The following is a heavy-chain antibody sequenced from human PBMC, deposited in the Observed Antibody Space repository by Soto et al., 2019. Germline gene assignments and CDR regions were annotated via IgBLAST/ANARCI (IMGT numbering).Heavy chain of an antibody. J-gene: IGHJ4*02. D-gene: IGHD2-2*01. CDR2: IRQDGSEK. CDR1: GFTLCSNL. Sequence: PGGALRLSCVGSGFTLCSNLMTLVRPAPGKGLEWVGNIRQDGSEKNYVDSVKGRFTISRDNAKNSLYLQMNSLRAEDTAVYYCAREIVVARGASYFDYWGPGTLVTVSS. V-gene: IGHV3-7*04. CDR3: AREIVVARGASYFDY.